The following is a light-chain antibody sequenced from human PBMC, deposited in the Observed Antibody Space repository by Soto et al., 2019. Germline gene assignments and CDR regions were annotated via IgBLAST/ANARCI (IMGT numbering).Light chain of an antibody. Sequence: QSVLTQPASVSGSPGQSITIYCTGTSSDVGGYNYVSWYQQHPGKAPKLMIYEVSNRPSGVSNRFSGSKSGNTASLTISGLQAEDSADYYCSSYTSSSTLWVFGGGTKLTVL. J-gene: IGLJ3*02. CDR1: SSDVGGYNY. CDR3: SSYTSSSTLWV. CDR2: EVS. V-gene: IGLV2-14*01.